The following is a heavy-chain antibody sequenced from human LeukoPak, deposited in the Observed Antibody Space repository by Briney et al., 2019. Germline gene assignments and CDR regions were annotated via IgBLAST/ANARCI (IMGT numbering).Heavy chain of an antibody. CDR1: GGSISRYY. V-gene: IGHV4-59*01. CDR2: IYHSGST. CDR3: ARTEYFVFDY. Sequence: SETLSLTCTVSGGSISRYYWNWIRQPPGKGLEWIGYIYHSGSTNYNPSLKSRVTISVDTSKNQFSLKLSSVTAADTAVYYCARTEYFVFDYWGQGTLVAVSS. J-gene: IGHJ4*02. D-gene: IGHD2/OR15-2a*01.